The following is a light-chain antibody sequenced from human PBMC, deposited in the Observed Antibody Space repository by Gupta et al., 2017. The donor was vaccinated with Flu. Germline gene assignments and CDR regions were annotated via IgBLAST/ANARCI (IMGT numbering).Light chain of an antibody. CDR1: TLGGKF. CDR2: EDS. CDR3: QAWDRSTGV. V-gene: IGLV3-1*01. Sequence: SYELTQPPSVPVSPGQTASIACFGDTLGGKFTSWYQQKPGQSPVLVIYEDSKRPPGIPERFSGSNSGNTATLTIRGSQALDEADYYCQAWDRSTGVFGGGTKLTVL. J-gene: IGLJ3*02.